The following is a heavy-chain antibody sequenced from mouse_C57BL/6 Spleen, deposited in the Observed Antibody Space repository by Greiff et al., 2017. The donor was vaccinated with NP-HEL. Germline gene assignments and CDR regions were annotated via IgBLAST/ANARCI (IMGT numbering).Heavy chain of an antibody. D-gene: IGHD2-5*01. CDR2: INPSSGYT. Sequence: VQLQQSGAELARPGASVKMSCKASGYTFTSYTMHWVKQRPGQGLEWIGYINPSSGYTKYNQKFKDKATLTADKSSSTAYMQLSSLTSEDSAVYYCAREPPYSNYEFAYWGQGTLVTVSA. CDR3: AREPPYSNYEFAY. CDR1: GYTFTSYT. V-gene: IGHV1-4*01. J-gene: IGHJ3*01.